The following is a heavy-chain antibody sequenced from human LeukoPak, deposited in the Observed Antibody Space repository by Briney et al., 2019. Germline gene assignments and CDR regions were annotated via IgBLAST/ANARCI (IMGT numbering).Heavy chain of an antibody. CDR3: ARVKSDYDILTGYHYYGMDV. Sequence: GGSLRLSCAASGFTVSSNYMSWVRQAPGKGLEWVSVIYSGGSTYYADSVKGRFTISRDNSKSTLYLQMNSLRAEDTAVYYCARVKSDYDILTGYHYYGMDVWGQGTTVTVSS. V-gene: IGHV3-66*01. J-gene: IGHJ6*02. CDR2: IYSGGST. CDR1: GFTVSSNY. D-gene: IGHD3-9*01.